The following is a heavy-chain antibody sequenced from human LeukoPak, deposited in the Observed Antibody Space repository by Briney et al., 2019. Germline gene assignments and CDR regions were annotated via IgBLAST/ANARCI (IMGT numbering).Heavy chain of an antibody. D-gene: IGHD2-15*01. J-gene: IGHJ5*02. Sequence: SETLSLTCAVYGGSFSGYYWSWIRQPPGKGLEWIGEINHSGSTNYNPSLKSRVTISVDTSKNQFSLKLSSVTAADTAVYYCARKLETADCSGGSCSPVDPWGQGTLVTVSS. CDR1: GGSFSGYY. V-gene: IGHV4-34*01. CDR2: INHSGST. CDR3: ARKLETADCSGGSCSPVDP.